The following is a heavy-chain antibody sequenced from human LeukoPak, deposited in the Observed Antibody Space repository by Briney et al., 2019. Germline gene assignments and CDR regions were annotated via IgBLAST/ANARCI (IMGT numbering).Heavy chain of an antibody. V-gene: IGHV3-21*01. CDR1: GFTFSSYS. J-gene: IGHJ4*02. CDR3: ARKGGTPSHYFDY. CDR2: ISSSSSYT. Sequence: GGSLRLSCAASGFTFSSYSMNWVRQAPGKGLEWVSSISSSSSYTYYADSVKGRFTISRDNAKNSLYLQMNSLRAEDTAVYYCARKGGTPSHYFDYWGQGTLVTVSS. D-gene: IGHD1-26*01.